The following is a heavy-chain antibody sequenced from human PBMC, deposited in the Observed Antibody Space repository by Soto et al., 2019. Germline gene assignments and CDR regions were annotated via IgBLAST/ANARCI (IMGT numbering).Heavy chain of an antibody. Sequence: QITLKESGPTLVKPTQTLTLTCTFSGFSLSTSGVGVAWIRQPPGKALEWLALIYWDDDKRYSPSLKSRLTITKDTSKNQVVLTMTNMDPVDIATYYCAHRQSVACFDYWGQGTLVTVSS. D-gene: IGHD2-15*01. V-gene: IGHV2-5*02. J-gene: IGHJ4*02. CDR3: AHRQSVACFDY. CDR2: IYWDDDK. CDR1: GFSLSTSGVG.